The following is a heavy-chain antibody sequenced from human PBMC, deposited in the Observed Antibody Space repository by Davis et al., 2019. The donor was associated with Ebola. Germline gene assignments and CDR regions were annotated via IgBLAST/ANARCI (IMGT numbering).Heavy chain of an antibody. D-gene: IGHD3-10*01. CDR2: INHIGIT. Sequence: PSETLSLTCDLYGGSFTGYYWSCIRQSPGKGLQWNGEINHIGITNYRPSLKSRVTITVDTSKNQFSLKLTSVTAADTAVYYCARVGVWPTGGVIKDWGQGTLVTVSS. J-gene: IGHJ4*02. CDR1: GGSFTGYY. CDR3: ARVGVWPTGGVIKD. V-gene: IGHV4-34*01.